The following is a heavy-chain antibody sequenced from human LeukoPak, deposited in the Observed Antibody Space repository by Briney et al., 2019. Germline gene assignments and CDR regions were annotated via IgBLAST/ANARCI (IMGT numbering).Heavy chain of an antibody. J-gene: IGHJ6*02. CDR2: ISNSGVNS. V-gene: IGHV3-23*01. Sequence: GSLRLSCATSGFSFGNFWMGWVRQAPGMGLEWVSGISNSGVNSYYPDSVKGRFTISRDNSKNMLFLQMNSLRADDTAVYYCAKEQWELLYYYGMDVWGQGTTVTVSS. D-gene: IGHD1-26*01. CDR3: AKEQWELLYYYGMDV. CDR1: GFSFGNFW.